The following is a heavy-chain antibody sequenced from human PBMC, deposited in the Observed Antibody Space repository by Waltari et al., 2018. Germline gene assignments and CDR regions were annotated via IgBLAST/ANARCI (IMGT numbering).Heavy chain of an antibody. CDR1: GFTFSNAW. Sequence: SCAASGFTFSNAWMSWVRQAPGKGLEWVGRIKSKTDGGTTDYAAPVKGRFTISRDDSKNTLYLQMNSLKTEDTAVYYCTTGPEQAPKDYWGQGTLVTVSS. V-gene: IGHV3-15*01. CDR2: IKSKTDGGTT. J-gene: IGHJ4*02. CDR3: TTGPEQAPKDY. D-gene: IGHD1-26*01.